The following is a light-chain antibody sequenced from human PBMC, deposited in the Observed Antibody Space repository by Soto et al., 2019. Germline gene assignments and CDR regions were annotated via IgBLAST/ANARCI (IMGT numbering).Light chain of an antibody. CDR2: GVS. V-gene: IGKV3-20*01. CDR3: QQYGNSPIT. J-gene: IGKJ5*01. CDR1: QSVSTTY. Sequence: EIVLTQSPGTLSLSPGERATLSCRASQSVSTTYLAWYQQKAGQAPRLLISGVSSRATGVPDRFSGSGSGTDFTLTITRLEPEDFALYYCQQYGNSPITFGQGTRLEIK.